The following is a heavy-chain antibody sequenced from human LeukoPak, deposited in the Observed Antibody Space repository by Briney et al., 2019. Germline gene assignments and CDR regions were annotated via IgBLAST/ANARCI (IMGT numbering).Heavy chain of an antibody. J-gene: IGHJ4*02. CDR3: ASQPGGVTNFFDY. CDR1: GGSISSSSYY. CDR2: VYYSGST. Sequence: MASETLSLTCTVSGGSISSSSYYWGWIRQPPGKGLEWIGSVYYSGSTYYNPSLKSRVTISVDTSKNQFSLKLSSVTAADTAVYYCASQPGGVTNFFDYWGQGTLVTVSS. V-gene: IGHV4-39*01. D-gene: IGHD2-21*02.